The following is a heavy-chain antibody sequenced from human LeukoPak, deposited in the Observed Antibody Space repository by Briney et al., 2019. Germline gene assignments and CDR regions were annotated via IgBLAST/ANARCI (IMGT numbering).Heavy chain of an antibody. CDR2: IYPGDSDT. Sequence: GESLKIPCKGSGYSFTNYWIGWVRQMPGKGLEWMGTIYPGDSDTRYCPSFQGQVTISADNSISTAYLQWSSLKASDTGMYYCARGGRRAVAGTFDYWGQGTLVTVSS. D-gene: IGHD6-19*01. CDR1: GYSFTNYW. J-gene: IGHJ4*02. CDR3: ARGGRRAVAGTFDY. V-gene: IGHV5-51*01.